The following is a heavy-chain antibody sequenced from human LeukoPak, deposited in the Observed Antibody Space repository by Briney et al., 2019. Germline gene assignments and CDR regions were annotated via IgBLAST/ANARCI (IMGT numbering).Heavy chain of an antibody. CDR1: GGSISSYY. CDR2: IYYSGST. J-gene: IGHJ4*02. CDR3: ARRGDGYNPPDY. D-gene: IGHD5-24*01. V-gene: IGHV4-59*08. Sequence: PSETLSLTCTVSGGSISSYYWSWIRQPPVKGLEWIGYIYYSGSTNYNPSLKSRVTISVDTSKNQFSLKLSSVTAADTAVYYCARRGDGYNPPDYWGQGTLVTVSS.